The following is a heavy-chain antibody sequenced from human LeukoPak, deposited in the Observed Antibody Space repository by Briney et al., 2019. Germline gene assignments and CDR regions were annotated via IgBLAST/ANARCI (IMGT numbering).Heavy chain of an antibody. CDR3: ARGPHAADYGDYSYFDY. V-gene: IGHV3-21*01. Sequence: PGGSLRLSCAASGFTFSSYSMNWVRQAPGKGLEWVSSLSSRSTYIYYGESVRGRFTISRDNAKNSLFLQMNSLRAEDTAVYYCARGPHAADYGDYSYFDYWGQGILVTVSS. CDR1: GFTFSSYS. CDR2: LSSRSTYI. D-gene: IGHD4-17*01. J-gene: IGHJ4*02.